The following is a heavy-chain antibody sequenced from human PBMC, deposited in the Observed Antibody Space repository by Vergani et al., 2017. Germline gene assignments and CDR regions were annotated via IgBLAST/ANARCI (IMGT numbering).Heavy chain of an antibody. CDR1: FDSIRNLY. V-gene: IGHV4-59*11. CDR3: ASDTHSGQRADR. Sequence: QVQLQESGPGLVQSSETLSLTCSVSFDSIRNLYCNWIRQPPGKGLEWIGSIHYSENTNYNPSLRTRFTISVDTSKSQFSLTLTSVTAADTAVYYCASDTHSGQRADRWGQGILVTVTS. CDR2: IHYSENT. D-gene: IGHD6-19*01. J-gene: IGHJ5*02.